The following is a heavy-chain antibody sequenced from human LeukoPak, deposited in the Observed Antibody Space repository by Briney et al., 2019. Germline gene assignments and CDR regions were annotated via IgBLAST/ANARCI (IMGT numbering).Heavy chain of an antibody. CDR1: GYTFATSS. J-gene: IGHJ4*02. Sequence: VSVKVSCKTSGYTFATSSITWVRQAPGQRLEWMGWVSPDSANTYYVQKLQGRVTMTTDTSTSTAYMELSSLRSEDTAVYYCASTLPVGTTLSRYYFDYWGQGTLVTVSS. V-gene: IGHV1-18*01. D-gene: IGHD1-7*01. CDR2: VSPDSANT. CDR3: ASTLPVGTTLSRYYFDY.